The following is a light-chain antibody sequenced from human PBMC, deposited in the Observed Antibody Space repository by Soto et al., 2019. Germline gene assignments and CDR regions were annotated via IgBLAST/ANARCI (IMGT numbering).Light chain of an antibody. J-gene: IGKJ1*01. CDR3: QQYNSYRA. CDR1: ESIGSW. CDR2: KAS. V-gene: IGKV1-5*03. Sequence: QITQSPSALSASVGDRVTITCRASESIGSWLAWHQQKPGRAPKLLISKASSLESGVPSRFSGSGFGTEFTLTISSLQPDDFATYYCQQYNSYRAFGQGTKVDIK.